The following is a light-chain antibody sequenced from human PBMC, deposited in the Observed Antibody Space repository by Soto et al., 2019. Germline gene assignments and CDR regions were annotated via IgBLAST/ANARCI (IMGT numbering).Light chain of an antibody. V-gene: IGLV1-44*01. CDR3: AAWDDSLNGWV. CDR1: SSNIGTNT. Sequence: QSVLTQPPSASGTPGQRVPISCSGSSSNIGTNTVNWYQQLPGTAPKLLIDSNDQRPSGVPDRVSGSKSGTSASLAISGLQSEDEADYYWAAWDDSLNGWVFGGATQLTVL. J-gene: IGLJ3*02. CDR2: SND.